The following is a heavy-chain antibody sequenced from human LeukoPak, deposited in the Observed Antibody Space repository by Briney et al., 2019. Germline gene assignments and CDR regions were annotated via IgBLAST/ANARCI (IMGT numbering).Heavy chain of an antibody. J-gene: IGHJ5*02. V-gene: IGHV3-23*01. CDR1: GFTFSSYA. CDR3: AKDGRRCSGGSCYYNWFDP. D-gene: IGHD2-15*01. Sequence: HPGGSLRLSCAASGFTFSSYAMSWVRQAPGKGLEWVSAISGSGGSTYYADSVKGRFTISRDNSKNTLYLQMNSLRAEDTAVYYCAKDGRRCSGGSCYYNWFDPWGQGTLVTVSS. CDR2: ISGSGGST.